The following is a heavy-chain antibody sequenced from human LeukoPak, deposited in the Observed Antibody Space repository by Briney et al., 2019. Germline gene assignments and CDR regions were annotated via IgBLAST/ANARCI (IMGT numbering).Heavy chain of an antibody. V-gene: IGHV4-59*12. J-gene: IGHJ4*02. D-gene: IGHD3-22*01. CDR1: GDSLNTFY. CDR3: ARIYDRSGYYYDY. CDR2: IHYTGST. Sequence: SETLSLTCSVSGDSLNTFYWSWIRQPPGKGLEWIGYIHYTGSTSYNPSLKSRVTISVDTSKNQLSLNLNSVTAADTAVYYCARIYDRSGYYYDYWGQGILVTVSS.